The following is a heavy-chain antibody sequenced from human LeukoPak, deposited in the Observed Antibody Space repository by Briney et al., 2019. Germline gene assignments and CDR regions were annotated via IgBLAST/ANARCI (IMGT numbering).Heavy chain of an antibody. Sequence: QSGRSLRLSCAASGFTFDDYAMHWVRQAPGKGLEWVSGISWNSGSIGYADSVKGRFTIPRDNAKNTLYLQMNSLRAEDTAVYYCARGGDGYNYYYYGMDVWGQGTTVTVSS. V-gene: IGHV3-9*01. D-gene: IGHD5-24*01. CDR1: GFTFDDYA. CDR2: ISWNSGSI. CDR3: ARGGDGYNYYYYGMDV. J-gene: IGHJ6*02.